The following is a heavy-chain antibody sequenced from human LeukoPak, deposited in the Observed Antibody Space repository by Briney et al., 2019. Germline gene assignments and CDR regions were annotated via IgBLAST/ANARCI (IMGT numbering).Heavy chain of an antibody. CDR3: VIMSHTVVPTARIYYYMDI. V-gene: IGHV1-24*01. D-gene: IGHD1-1*01. CDR1: GYILTELS. Sequence: ASVKVSCKVSGYILTELSIYWVRQAPGKGLDWMGSFDPENAKTMSAQTFQGRVTMTEDTSTDTAYMELRSLRSDDTAIYYCVIMSHTVVPTARIYYYMDIWGTGTTVIVSS. J-gene: IGHJ6*03. CDR2: FDPENAKT.